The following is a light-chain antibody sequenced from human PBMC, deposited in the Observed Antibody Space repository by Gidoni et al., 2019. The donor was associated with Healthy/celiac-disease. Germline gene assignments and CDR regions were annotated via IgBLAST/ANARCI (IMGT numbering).Light chain of an antibody. CDR2: KAS. V-gene: IGKV1-5*03. J-gene: IGKJ1*01. CDR1: QSISSW. CDR3: QQYDSYSRT. Sequence: DIQMTQPPSTLSASVGDRVTITCRASQSISSWLAWYQQKPGKAPKLLIYKASSLESGVPSRFSGSGSGTEFTLTISSLQPDDFATYYCQQYDSYSRTFXXXTKVEIK.